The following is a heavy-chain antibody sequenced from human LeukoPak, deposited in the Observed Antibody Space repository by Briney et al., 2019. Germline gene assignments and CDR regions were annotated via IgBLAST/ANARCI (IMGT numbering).Heavy chain of an antibody. CDR3: AKDRTTEFGLNSGYYYYGMDV. CDR2: ISYDGSNK. V-gene: IGHV3-30*18. Sequence: GGSLRLSCAASGFTFSSYGMHWVRQAPGKGLEWVAVISYDGSNKYYADSVKGRFTISRDNSKNTLYPQMNSLRAEDTAVYYCAKDRTTEFGLNSGYYYYGMDVWGQGTRSPSP. J-gene: IGHJ6*02. D-gene: IGHD1-1*01. CDR1: GFTFSSYG.